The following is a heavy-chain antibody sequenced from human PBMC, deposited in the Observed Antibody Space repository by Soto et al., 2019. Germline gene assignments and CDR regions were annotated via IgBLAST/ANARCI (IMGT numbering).Heavy chain of an antibody. D-gene: IGHD3-16*01. CDR1: GGSFSGYY. J-gene: IGHJ4*02. V-gene: IGHV4-34*01. Sequence: QVQLQQWGAGLLKPLETLSLTCAVYGGSFSGYYWSWIRQPPGKGLEWIGEINHSGSTNYNPSLKSRVTISVDTSKNQFSLKLSSVTAADTAVYYCARAWGGVPDYWGQGTLVTVSS. CDR2: INHSGST. CDR3: ARAWGGVPDY.